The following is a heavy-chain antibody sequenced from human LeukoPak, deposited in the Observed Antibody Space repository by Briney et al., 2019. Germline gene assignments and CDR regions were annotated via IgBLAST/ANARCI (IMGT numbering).Heavy chain of an antibody. Sequence: KPGGSLRLSCAASGFTFSDYYMSWIRQAPGEGLEWVSYISSSGSTIYYADSVKGRFTISRDNAKNSLYLQMNSLRAEDTAVYYCARSNRGFFKQQPLDYWGQGTLVTVSS. CDR3: ARSNRGFFKQQPLDY. CDR2: ISSSGSTI. V-gene: IGHV3-11*01. D-gene: IGHD3-3*01. CDR1: GFTFSDYY. J-gene: IGHJ4*02.